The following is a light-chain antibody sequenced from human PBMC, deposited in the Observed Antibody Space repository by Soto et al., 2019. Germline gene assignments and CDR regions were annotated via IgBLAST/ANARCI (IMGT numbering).Light chain of an antibody. CDR3: AVWDDSLNGYV. CDR2: SNN. CDR1: SSNIGSNT. Sequence: QSVLTQPPSASGTPGQRVTISCCESSSNIGSNTVNWYQHLPRAAPKLLIQSNNQRPSGVPDRFSGSQSGTSASLAISGLQSEDEADYYCAVWDDSLNGYVFGTGTKVTVL. J-gene: IGLJ1*01. V-gene: IGLV1-44*01.